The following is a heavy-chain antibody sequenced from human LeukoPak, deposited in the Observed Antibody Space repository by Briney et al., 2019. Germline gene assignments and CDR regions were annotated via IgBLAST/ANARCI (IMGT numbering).Heavy chain of an antibody. V-gene: IGHV3-74*01. CDR1: GFTFSTYW. CDR2: INTDGSSI. D-gene: IGHD3-22*01. J-gene: IGHJ4*02. Sequence: GGSLRLSCAASGFTFSTYWMHWVRQAPGKGLVWVSRINTDGSSISYAYSVQGRFTISRDNAKNTLYLQMNSLRAEDTAVYYCARDFTPSKYYDSSAYYDYWGQGTLVTVSS. CDR3: ARDFTPSKYYDSSAYYDY.